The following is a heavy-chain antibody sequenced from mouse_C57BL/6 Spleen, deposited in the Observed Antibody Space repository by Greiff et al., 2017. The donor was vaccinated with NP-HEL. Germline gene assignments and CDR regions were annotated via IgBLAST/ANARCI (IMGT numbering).Heavy chain of an antibody. CDR1: GFTFTDYY. CDR3: ARYTLYYGSSYGYFDV. CDR2: IRNKANGYTT. J-gene: IGHJ1*03. V-gene: IGHV7-3*01. Sequence: EVQGVESGGGLVQPGGSLSLSCAASGFTFTDYYMSWVRQPPGKALEWLGFIRNKANGYTTEYSASVKGRFTISRANSPSILYLQMNALRAEDSATYYCARYTLYYGSSYGYFDVWGTGTTVTVSS. D-gene: IGHD1-1*01.